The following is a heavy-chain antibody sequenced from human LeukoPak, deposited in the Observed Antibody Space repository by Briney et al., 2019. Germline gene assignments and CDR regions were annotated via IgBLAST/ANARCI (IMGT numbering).Heavy chain of an antibody. CDR1: GFTFSSYS. V-gene: IGHV3-21*04. CDR3: ARDYGSGSYWVGNDY. D-gene: IGHD3-10*01. J-gene: IGHJ4*02. Sequence: GGSLRLSCAASGFTFSSYSMNWVRQAPGKGLEWVSSISSSSSYIYYADSVKGRFTISRDNAKNSLYLQMNSLRAEDTAVYYCARDYGSGSYWVGNDYWGQGTLVIVSS. CDR2: ISSSSSYI.